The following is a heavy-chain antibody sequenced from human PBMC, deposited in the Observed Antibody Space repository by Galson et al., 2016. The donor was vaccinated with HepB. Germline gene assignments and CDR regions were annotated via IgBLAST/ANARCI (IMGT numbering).Heavy chain of an antibody. CDR2: ISHSGST. J-gene: IGHJ4*02. CDR1: GGSFNDYY. D-gene: IGHD3-9*01. Sequence: SETLSLTCAVYGGSFNDYYWSWIRQSPGKGLEWIGEISHSGSTNYSPSLKSRVTISVDTSKDQFSLRLSSVTAADTAVYYCAKVGATHYDILTGYSWPYFFDYWGQGILVTVSS. CDR3: AKVGATHYDILTGYSWPYFFDY. V-gene: IGHV4-34*01.